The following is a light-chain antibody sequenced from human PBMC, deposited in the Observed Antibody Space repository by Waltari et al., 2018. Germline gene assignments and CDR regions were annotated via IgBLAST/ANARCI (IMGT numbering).Light chain of an antibody. J-gene: IGLJ3*02. Sequence: QSVLTQPPSASGTPGQRVTISCSGSSSILRSNTVNWYQRLPGTAPKLLMYNNNQRPSGVPDRLSGSKSDTAASLVISGLQSGDEADYFWATWDDNLKGPVFGGVTKVTVL. CDR1: SSILRSNT. V-gene: IGLV1-44*01. CDR2: NNN. CDR3: ATWDDNLKGPV.